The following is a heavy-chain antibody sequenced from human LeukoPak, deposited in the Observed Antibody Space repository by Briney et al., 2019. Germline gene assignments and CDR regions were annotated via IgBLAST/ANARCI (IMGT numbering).Heavy chain of an antibody. V-gene: IGHV4-38-2*02. Sequence: SETLSLTCTVSGYSISSGYYWGWIRQSPGKGLEWIGYIYYSGSTNYNPSLKSRVTKSVDTSKNQFSLKLSSVTAADTAVYYCGRDLDILTGYGLDYWGQGTLVTVSS. J-gene: IGHJ4*02. CDR1: GYSISSGYY. D-gene: IGHD3-9*01. CDR2: IYYSGST. CDR3: GRDLDILTGYGLDY.